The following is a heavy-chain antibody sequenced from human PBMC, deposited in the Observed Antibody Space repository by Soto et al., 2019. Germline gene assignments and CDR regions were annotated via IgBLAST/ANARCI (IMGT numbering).Heavy chain of an antibody. D-gene: IGHD3-22*01. CDR1: GGSISSGGYY. CDR3: ARTSYDSSGTAADP. CDR2: IYYSGRT. J-gene: IGHJ5*02. Sequence: QVQLQESGPGLVKPSQTLSLTCTVSGGSISSGGYYWSWIRQHPGKVLEWIGYIYYSGRTYYNPSLKRRGTISVDTSKNQFSLKLSSLTAADTAVYYCARTSYDSSGTAADPWGQGTLVTVSS. V-gene: IGHV4-31*03.